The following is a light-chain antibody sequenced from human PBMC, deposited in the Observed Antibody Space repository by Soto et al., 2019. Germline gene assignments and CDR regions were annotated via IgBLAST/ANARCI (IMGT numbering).Light chain of an antibody. CDR2: DSN. CDR1: SSNIGNNY. Sequence: QSVLTQPPSVSAAPGQKVTISCSGSSSNIGNNYVSWYQQLPGTAPKLLIYDSNKRPSGIPDRFSGSESGTSATLGITGLQTGDEADYYCGTWDSSLSAYVFGTGTKLTVL. J-gene: IGLJ1*01. V-gene: IGLV1-51*01. CDR3: GTWDSSLSAYV.